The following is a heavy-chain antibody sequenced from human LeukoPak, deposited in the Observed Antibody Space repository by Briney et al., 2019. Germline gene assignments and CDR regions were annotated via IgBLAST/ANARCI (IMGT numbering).Heavy chain of an antibody. J-gene: IGHJ4*02. D-gene: IGHD6-13*01. V-gene: IGHV1-2*02. CDR2: INPNSGGT. CDR1: GFTFNAYY. Sequence: ASVKVSCKASGFTFNAYYMHWVRQAPGQGLEWMGWINPNSGGTNYAQKFQGRVTMTRDTSISTAYMELGRLRSDDTAVYYCARQWEYSSSWYYLWYWGQGTLVTVSS. CDR3: ARQWEYSSSWYYLWY.